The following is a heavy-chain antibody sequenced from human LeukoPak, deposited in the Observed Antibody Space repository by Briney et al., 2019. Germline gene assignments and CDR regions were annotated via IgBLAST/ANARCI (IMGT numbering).Heavy chain of an antibody. CDR1: GGSISSGGYY. Sequence: PSQTLSLTCTVSGGSISSGGYYWSWIRQHPGKGLEWIGYIYYSGSTYYNPSLKSRVAISVDTSKNQFSLKLSSVTAADTAVYYCARTTEYYYDRYPDYWGQGTLVTVS. D-gene: IGHD3-22*01. V-gene: IGHV4-31*03. CDR2: IYYSGST. J-gene: IGHJ4*02. CDR3: ARTTEYYYDRYPDY.